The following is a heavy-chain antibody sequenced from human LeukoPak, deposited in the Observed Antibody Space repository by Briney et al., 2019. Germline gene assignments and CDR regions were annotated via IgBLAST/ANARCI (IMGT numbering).Heavy chain of an antibody. V-gene: IGHV1-2*02. J-gene: IGHJ3*02. CDR2: INPNSGGT. CDR3: ARDGGYYYDSSGYFI. CDR1: GYTFTGYY. D-gene: IGHD3-22*01. Sequence: ASVKVSCTASGYTFTGYYMHWVRQAPGQGLEWMGWINPNSGGTNYAQKFQGRVTMTRDTSISTAYMELSRLRSDDTAVYYCARDGGYYYDSSGYFIWGQGTMVTVSS.